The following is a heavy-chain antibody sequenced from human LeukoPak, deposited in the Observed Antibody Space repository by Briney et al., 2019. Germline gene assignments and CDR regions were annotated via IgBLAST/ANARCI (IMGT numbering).Heavy chain of an antibody. J-gene: IGHJ5*02. CDR3: ARDYTVTTHNWFDP. CDR1: GYTFTGYY. CDR2: INPNSGGT. V-gene: IGHV1-2*02. Sequence: GASVKVSCKASGYTFTGYYMHWVRQAPGQGLEWMGWINPNSGGTNYAQKFQGRVTMTRDTSISTAYMELSRLRSDDTAVYYCARDYTVTTHNWFDPWGQGTLVTVSS. D-gene: IGHD4-11*01.